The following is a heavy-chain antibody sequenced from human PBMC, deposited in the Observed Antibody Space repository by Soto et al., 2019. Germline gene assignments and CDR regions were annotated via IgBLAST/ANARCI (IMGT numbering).Heavy chain of an antibody. V-gene: IGHV3-48*01. CDR1: GFTFSSYS. Sequence: EVQLVESGGGLVQPGGSLRLSCAASGFTFSSYSMNWVRQAPGKGLEWVSYISSSSSTIYYADSVKGRFTISRDNAKNSLYLQMNSLRAEDTAVYYCARDGITIFGVVIDYWVQGTLVTVSS. CDR3: ARDGITIFGVVIDY. D-gene: IGHD3-3*01. J-gene: IGHJ4*02. CDR2: ISSSSSTI.